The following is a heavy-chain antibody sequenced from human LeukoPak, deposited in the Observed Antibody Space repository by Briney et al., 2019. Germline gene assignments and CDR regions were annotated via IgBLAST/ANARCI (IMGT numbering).Heavy chain of an antibody. CDR1: GYTFTSYY. CDR2: INPNSGGT. CDR3: ARAAGSYYDSSGSYFDY. Sequence: GASVKVSCKASGYTFTSYYMHWVRQAPGQGLEWMGWINPNSGGTNYAQKFQGRVTMTRDTSISTAYMELSRLRSDDTAVYYCARAAGSYYDSSGSYFDYWGQGTLVTVSS. D-gene: IGHD3-22*01. V-gene: IGHV1-2*02. J-gene: IGHJ4*02.